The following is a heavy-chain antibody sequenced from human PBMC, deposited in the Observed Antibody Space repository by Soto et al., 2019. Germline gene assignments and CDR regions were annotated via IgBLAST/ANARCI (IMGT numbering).Heavy chain of an antibody. CDR1: GFTFSSYG. D-gene: IGHD6-19*01. Sequence: PGGSLRLSXAASGFTFSSYGMHWVRQAPGKGLEWVAVISYDGSDKYYADSVKGRFTISRDNSKNTLYLQMNSLRAEDTAVYYCAKDQQSSGWYYRGYYYYGMDVWGQGTTVTVSS. V-gene: IGHV3-30*18. CDR3: AKDQQSSGWYYRGYYYYGMDV. J-gene: IGHJ6*02. CDR2: ISYDGSDK.